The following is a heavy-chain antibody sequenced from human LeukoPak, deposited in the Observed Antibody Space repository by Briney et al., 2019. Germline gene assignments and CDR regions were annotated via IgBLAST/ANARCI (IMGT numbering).Heavy chain of an antibody. V-gene: IGHV5-51*01. CDR2: IYPGDSDT. CDR3: ARSSYYYGSGSSFDY. Sequence: LGESLKISCKGSGYSFTSYWIGWVRQMPGKGLEWMGIIYPGDSDTRYNPSFQGQVTISADKSISTAYLQWSSLKASDTAMYYCARSSYYYGSGSSFDYWGQGTLVTVSS. D-gene: IGHD3-10*01. CDR1: GYSFTSYW. J-gene: IGHJ4*02.